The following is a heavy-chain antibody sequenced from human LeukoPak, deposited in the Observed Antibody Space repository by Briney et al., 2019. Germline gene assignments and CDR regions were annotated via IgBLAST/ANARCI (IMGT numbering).Heavy chain of an antibody. V-gene: IGHV3-21*01. CDR1: GFTFSSYS. J-gene: IGHJ6*02. CDR2: ISSSSSYI. Sequence: GGSLRLSCAASGFTFSSYSMNWVRQAPGKGLEWVSSISSSSSYIYYADSVKGRFTNSRDNAKNSLYLQMNRLRAEDTAVYYCARLMFRGLRLAGYSGMDVWGQGTTVTVSS. CDR3: ARLMFRGLRLAGYSGMDV. D-gene: IGHD3-16*01.